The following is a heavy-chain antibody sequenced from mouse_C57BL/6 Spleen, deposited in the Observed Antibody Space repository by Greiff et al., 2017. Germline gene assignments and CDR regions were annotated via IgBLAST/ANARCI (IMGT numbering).Heavy chain of an antibody. J-gene: IGHJ2*01. CDR1: GFTFSDYG. CDR3: ARGGYGSSYFDY. V-gene: IGHV5-17*01. CDR2: ISSGSSTI. Sequence: EVQLVESGGGLVKPGGSLKLSCAASGFTFSDYGMHWVRQAPEKGLEWVAYISSGSSTIYYADTVKGRFPISRDNAKNTLFLQMTSLRSEDTAMYYCARGGYGSSYFDYWGQGTTLTVSS. D-gene: IGHD1-1*01.